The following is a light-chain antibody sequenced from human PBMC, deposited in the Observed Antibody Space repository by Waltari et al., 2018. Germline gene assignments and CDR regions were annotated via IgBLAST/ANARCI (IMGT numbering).Light chain of an antibody. V-gene: IGLV1-47*01. CDR1: HSNLGSNY. J-gene: IGLJ1*01. Sequence: QSVLTQPPSASETPGQRVTISCSGSHSNLGSNYLYWYPKPPGPAPKLLIYRNNLRPSGVPDRFSASKYGTLASLVISGLRSEDEGVYYCASWDDSHYVFGGGTTVTVL. CDR3: ASWDDSHYV. CDR2: RNN.